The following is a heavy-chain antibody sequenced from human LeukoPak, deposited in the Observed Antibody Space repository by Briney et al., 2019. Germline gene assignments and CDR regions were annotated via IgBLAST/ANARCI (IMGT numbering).Heavy chain of an antibody. CDR2: IYYSGST. V-gene: IGHV4-39*01. Sequence: PPETLSLTCTVSGGSISSSSYYWGWIRQPPGKGLEWIGGIYYSGSTYYNPSLKSRVTISVDTSKNQFSLKLSSVTAADTAVYYCARHGAVVVPAAEFDYWGQGTLVTVSS. J-gene: IGHJ4*02. CDR1: GGSISSSSYY. D-gene: IGHD2-2*01. CDR3: ARHGAVVVPAAEFDY.